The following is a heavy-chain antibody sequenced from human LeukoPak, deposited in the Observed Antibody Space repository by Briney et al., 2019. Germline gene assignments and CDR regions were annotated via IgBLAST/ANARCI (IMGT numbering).Heavy chain of an antibody. D-gene: IGHD3-9*01. CDR1: GVTISSNY. J-gene: IGHJ4*02. Sequence: GGSLRLSCAASGVTISSNYMSWVRQAPGKGLEWVSVIYSGGSTYYADSVEGRFTISRDNSKNTLYLQMNSLRAEDTAVYYCASNDILTGYHYFDYWGQGTLVTVSS. CDR3: ASNDILTGYHYFDY. V-gene: IGHV3-66*01. CDR2: IYSGGST.